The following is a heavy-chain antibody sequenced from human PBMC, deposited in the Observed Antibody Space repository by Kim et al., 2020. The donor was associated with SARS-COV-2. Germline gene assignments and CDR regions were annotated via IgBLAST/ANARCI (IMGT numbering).Heavy chain of an antibody. Sequence: GGSLRLSCAASGFTFSSYAMSWVRQAPGKGLEWVSAISGSGGSTYYADSVKGRFTISRDNSKNTLYLQMNSLRAEDTAVYYCAKYRRCSTGCYQKDRYYGMDVWGQGTTVTVSS. D-gene: IGHD2-2*01. CDR2: ISGSGGST. CDR3: AKYRRCSTGCYQKDRYYGMDV. J-gene: IGHJ6*02. V-gene: IGHV3-23*01. CDR1: GFTFSSYA.